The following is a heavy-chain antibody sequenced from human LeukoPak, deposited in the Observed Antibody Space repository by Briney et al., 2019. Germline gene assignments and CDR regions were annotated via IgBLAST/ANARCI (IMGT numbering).Heavy chain of an antibody. D-gene: IGHD2-2*01. CDR3: ARQIGYCSSTSCREDVYNDY. Sequence: PSETLSLTCTVSGGSISSGGYYWSWIRQHPGKGLEWIGYIYYSGSTYYNPSLKSRVTISVDTSKNQFSLKLSSVTAADTAVYYCARQIGYCSSTSCREDVYNDYWGQGTLVTVSS. CDR1: GGSISSGGYY. CDR2: IYYSGST. V-gene: IGHV4-39*01. J-gene: IGHJ4*02.